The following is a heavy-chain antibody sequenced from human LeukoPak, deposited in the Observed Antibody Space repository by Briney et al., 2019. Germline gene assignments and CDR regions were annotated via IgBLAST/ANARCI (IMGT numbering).Heavy chain of an antibody. CDR2: IIPIFGTA. V-gene: IGHV1-69*13. CDR3: ARAYCSSTSCYYYFDY. Sequence: SVKVSCKASGGTFSSYAISWVRQAPGQGLEWMGGIIPIFGTANYAQKFQGRVTITADESTSTAYMELSSLRSEDTAVYYCARAYCSSTSCYYYFDYWGQGTLVTVSS. D-gene: IGHD2-2*01. CDR1: GGTFSSYA. J-gene: IGHJ4*02.